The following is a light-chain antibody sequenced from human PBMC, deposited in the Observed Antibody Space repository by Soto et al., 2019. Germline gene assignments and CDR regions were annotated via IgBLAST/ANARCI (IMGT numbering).Light chain of an antibody. Sequence: IVFTQSPGTLSFSPGERATLSCRASQSVSSSYLAWYQQKPGQAPRLLIYGASSRATGIPDRFSGSGSGTDFTLTISRLEPEDFAVYYCQQRSNWLTFGGGTKVDIK. CDR3: QQRSNWLT. V-gene: IGKV3D-20*02. CDR1: QSVSSSY. J-gene: IGKJ4*01. CDR2: GAS.